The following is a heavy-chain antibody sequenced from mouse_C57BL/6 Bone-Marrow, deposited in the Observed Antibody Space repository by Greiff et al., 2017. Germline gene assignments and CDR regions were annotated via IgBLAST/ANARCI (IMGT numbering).Heavy chain of an antibody. D-gene: IGHD1-1*01. CDR3: AIPLYGSSWYAMDY. CDR2: IHPSVSDT. V-gene: IGHV1-74*01. Sequence: QVQLQQPGAELVKPGASVKVSCKASGYTFTSYWMHWVKQRPGQGLEWIGRIHPSVSDTNYNQKFKGKATLTVDKSSSTAYMQLSSLTSEDSAVYYCAIPLYGSSWYAMDYWGQGTSVTVSS. CDR1: GYTFTSYW. J-gene: IGHJ4*01.